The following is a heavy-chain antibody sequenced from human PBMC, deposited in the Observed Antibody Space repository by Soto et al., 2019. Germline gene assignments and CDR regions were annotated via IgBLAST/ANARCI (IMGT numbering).Heavy chain of an antibody. CDR2: ISYDESNK. V-gene: IGHV3-30*18. D-gene: IGHD3-22*01. J-gene: IGHJ1*01. Sequence: QVQLVESGGGVVQPGRSLRLSCAASGFTFSSYGMHWVRQAPGKGLEWVAVISYDESNKYYADSVKGRFTISRDNSKNTLYLPMNSLRAEDRAVYYCTKGVVVITSCFQHWGQGTLVTVSS. CDR1: GFTFSSYG. CDR3: TKGVVVITSCFQH.